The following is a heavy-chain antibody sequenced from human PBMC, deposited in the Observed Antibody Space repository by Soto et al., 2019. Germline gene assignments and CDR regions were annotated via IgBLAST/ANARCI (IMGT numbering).Heavy chain of an antibody. J-gene: IGHJ5*02. CDR2: LWDDGSNK. V-gene: IGHV3-33*01. CDR3: ARGYGWFDP. Sequence: QVQLVESGGGVVQPGRSLRLSCAASGFTFSSYGMHWVRQAPGKGLEGVAVLWDDGSNKYYADSVKGRFTISRDNSKNTLYLQMNSLRAEDTAVYYCARGYGWFDPWGQGTLVTVSS. D-gene: IGHD6-13*01. CDR1: GFTFSSYG.